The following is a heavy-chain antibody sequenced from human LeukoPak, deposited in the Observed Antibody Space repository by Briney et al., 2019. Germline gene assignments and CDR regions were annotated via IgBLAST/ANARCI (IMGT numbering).Heavy chain of an antibody. CDR3: ARYFFFYYDSSVYYPRYYFDY. CDR1: GYTFTSYY. J-gene: IGHJ4*02. D-gene: IGHD3-22*01. V-gene: IGHV1-46*01. CDR2: INPSGGST. Sequence: GASVKVSCKASGYTFTSYYMHWVRQAPGQGLEWMGIINPSGGSTSYAQKFQGRVTMTRDTSTSTVYMELSSLRSEDTAVYYGARYFFFYYDSSVYYPRYYFDYGAQEPLVPVS.